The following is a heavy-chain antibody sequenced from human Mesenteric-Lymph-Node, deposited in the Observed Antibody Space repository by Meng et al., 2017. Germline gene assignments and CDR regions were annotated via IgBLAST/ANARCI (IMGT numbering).Heavy chain of an antibody. J-gene: IGHJ6*02. CDR3: AGDYYDSSCDYYYGMDV. CDR1: GFTFSSYS. CDR2: ISSSSSYI. D-gene: IGHD3-22*01. V-gene: IGHV3-21*01. Sequence: GESLKISCAASGFTFSSYSMNWVRQAPGKGLEWVSSISSSSSYIYYGDSVKGRFTISRDNAKNSLYLQMNSLRAEDTAVYYCAGDYYDSSCDYYYGMDVWGQGTTVTVSS.